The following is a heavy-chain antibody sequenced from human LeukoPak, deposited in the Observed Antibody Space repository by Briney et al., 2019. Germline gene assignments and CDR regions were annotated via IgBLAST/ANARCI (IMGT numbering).Heavy chain of an antibody. J-gene: IGHJ4*02. CDR3: AKGTMIVVAVGDYFDY. D-gene: IGHD3-22*01. CDR2: ISWNSVNI. Sequence: GGSLRLSCAASGFTLDDYAMHWVWQAPGKGLEWVSGISWNSVNIGYAESVKGRFTISRDNAKNSLYLQMNSLRAEDMALYYCAKGTMIVVAVGDYFDYWGPGTLVTVSS. V-gene: IGHV3-9*03. CDR1: GFTLDDYA.